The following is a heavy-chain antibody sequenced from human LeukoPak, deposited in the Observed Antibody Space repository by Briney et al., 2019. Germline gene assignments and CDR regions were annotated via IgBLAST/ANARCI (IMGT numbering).Heavy chain of an antibody. CDR2: INPNSGGT. CDR3: ARDSGPEYFDY. V-gene: IGHV1-2*02. J-gene: IGHJ4*02. D-gene: IGHD1-14*01. Sequence: ASVKVSCKSSGYTFTGYYMHWVRQAPGQGLEWMGWINPNSGGTNYAQKFQGRVSMTRDTSISTAYMELSRLRSDDTAVYYCARDSGPEYFDYWGQGTLVTVSP. CDR1: GYTFTGYY.